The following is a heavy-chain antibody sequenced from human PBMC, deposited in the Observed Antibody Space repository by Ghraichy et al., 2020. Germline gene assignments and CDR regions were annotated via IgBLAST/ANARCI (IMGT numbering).Heavy chain of an antibody. J-gene: IGHJ4*02. D-gene: IGHD3-10*01. CDR1: GFTFSSYA. V-gene: IGHV3-23*01. CDR2: ISGSGGST. CDR3: AKDKKRFGELCFDY. Sequence: GESLNISCAASGFTFSSYAMSWVRQAPGKGLEWVSAISGSGGSTYYADSVKGRFTISRDNSKNTLYLQMNSLRAEDTAVYYCAKDKKRFGELCFDYWGQGTLVTVSS.